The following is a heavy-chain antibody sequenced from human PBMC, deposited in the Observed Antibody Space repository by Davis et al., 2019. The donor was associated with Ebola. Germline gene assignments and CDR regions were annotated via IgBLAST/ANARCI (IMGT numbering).Heavy chain of an antibody. CDR1: GYTFTSYG. CDR3: AMGLVF. CDR2: FDPEDGQT. J-gene: IGHJ4*02. D-gene: IGHD6-19*01. V-gene: IGHV1-24*01. Sequence: AASVKVSCKASGYTFTSYGISWVRQAPGRGFEWMGGFDPEDGQTRYAQTFQGRVTMTEDPSTGTAYMELGSLRSDDAAVYFCAMGLVFWGQGTLVTVSS.